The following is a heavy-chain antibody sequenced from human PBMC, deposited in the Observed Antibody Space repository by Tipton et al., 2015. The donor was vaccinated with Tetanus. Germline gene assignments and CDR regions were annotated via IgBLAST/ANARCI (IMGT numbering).Heavy chain of an antibody. CDR2: ISWNVGSI. Sequence: SLRLSCAASGFTFDDYAMHWVRQAPGKGLEWVSGISWNVGSIGYADSVKGRFTISRDNAKNSLYLQMNSLRAEDTAFYYCAKDIGDIVVVPTAPAFDIWGKGTMVTVSS. CDR3: AKDIGDIVVVPTAPAFDI. V-gene: IGHV3-9*01. CDR1: GFTFDDYA. J-gene: IGHJ3*02. D-gene: IGHD2-2*01.